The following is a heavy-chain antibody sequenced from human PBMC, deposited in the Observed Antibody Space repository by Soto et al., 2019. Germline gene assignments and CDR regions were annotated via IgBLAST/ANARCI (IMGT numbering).Heavy chain of an antibody. CDR1: GYSFTSYW. Sequence: GESLKISCKGSGYSFTSYWISWVRQMPGKGLEWMGRIDPSDSYTNYSPSFQGHVTISADKSISTAYLQWSSLKASDTAMYYCARLLVTSPGYYYYGMDVWGQGTTVTVSS. CDR2: IDPSDSYT. CDR3: ARLLVTSPGYYYYGMDV. D-gene: IGHD6-6*01. V-gene: IGHV5-10-1*01. J-gene: IGHJ6*02.